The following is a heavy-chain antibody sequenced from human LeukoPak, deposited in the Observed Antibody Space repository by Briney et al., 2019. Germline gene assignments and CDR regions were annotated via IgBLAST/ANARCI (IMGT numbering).Heavy chain of an antibody. CDR1: GGSISSSSYY. CDR2: IYYSGST. Sequence: SETLSLTCTVSGGSISSSSYYWGWIRQPPGKGLEWIGSIYYSGSTYYNPSFKSRVTISVDTSKNQFSLKLSSVTAADTAVYYCARLPVAARIDYWGQGTLVTVSS. V-gene: IGHV4-39*01. CDR3: ARLPVAARIDY. D-gene: IGHD2-15*01. J-gene: IGHJ4*02.